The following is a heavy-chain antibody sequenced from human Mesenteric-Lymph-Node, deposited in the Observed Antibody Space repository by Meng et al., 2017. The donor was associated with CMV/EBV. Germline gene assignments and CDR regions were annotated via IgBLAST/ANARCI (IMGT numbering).Heavy chain of an antibody. D-gene: IGHD3-3*01. V-gene: IGHV4-4*02. Sequence: GSLRLSCAVSGSSISSDKWWSWVRQPPGKGLEWIGEIYYSGSSNYNPSLKSRVTISVDKSKNQFSLKLNSVTAADTAVYYCARESYDFSNGMDVWGQGTTVTVSS. CDR2: IYYSGSS. CDR1: GSSISSDKW. J-gene: IGHJ6*02. CDR3: ARESYDFSNGMDV.